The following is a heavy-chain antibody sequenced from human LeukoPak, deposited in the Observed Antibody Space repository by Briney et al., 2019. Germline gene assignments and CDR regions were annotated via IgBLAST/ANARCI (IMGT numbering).Heavy chain of an antibody. CDR3: ARGSRLGGCYYLLDY. CDR2: IYSGGST. CDR1: GFTVSCNY. D-gene: IGHD1-26*01. Sequence: GGSLRLSCSASGFTVSCNYWGWVRQAQGKGLEWVSVIYSGGSTYSADSVKGSFTITRNNSKNMHYLQRNRMRADDAVVYYDARGSRLGGCYYLLDYWVQRSQV. V-gene: IGHV3-66*01. J-gene: IGHJ4*02.